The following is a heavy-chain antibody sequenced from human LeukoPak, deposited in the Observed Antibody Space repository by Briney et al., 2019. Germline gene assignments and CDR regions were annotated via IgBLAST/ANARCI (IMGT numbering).Heavy chain of an antibody. Sequence: GASVKVSCKASGYSFTGYYLHWVRQAPGQGLEWMGWINPNSGGTNYAQKFQGRVTMTRDTSIRTAYMELSSLRSDDTAVYYCARDTIWFEADWGQGTLVTVSS. CDR3: ARDTIWFEAD. J-gene: IGHJ4*02. V-gene: IGHV1-2*02. CDR2: INPNSGGT. D-gene: IGHD3-10*01. CDR1: GYSFTGYY.